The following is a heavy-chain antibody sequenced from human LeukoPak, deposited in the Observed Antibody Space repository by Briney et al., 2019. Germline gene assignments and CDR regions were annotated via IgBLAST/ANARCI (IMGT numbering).Heavy chain of an antibody. CDR3: ARVREGRIRNWFDP. V-gene: IGHV6-1*01. CDR2: TYYRSKWYN. D-gene: IGHD2-15*01. CDR1: GDSVSNNTAA. Sequence: SQTLSLTCGISGDSVSNNTAAWNWIRQSPSRGLEWLGRTYYRSKWYNNYAVSVKSRITINSDSSKNQVSLQLNSVTPEDTAVYYCARVREGRIRNWFDPWGQGTLVTVSS. J-gene: IGHJ5*02.